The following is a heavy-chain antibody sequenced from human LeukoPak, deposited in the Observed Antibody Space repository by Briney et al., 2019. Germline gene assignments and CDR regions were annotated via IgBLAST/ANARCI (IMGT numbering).Heavy chain of an antibody. CDR1: GFTFSSYG. Sequence: GGSLRLSCAASGFTFSSYGMHWVRQAPGKGLEWVAVIWYDGSNEYYADSVKGRFTISSDNSKNTLYLKMNSLRAEDTAVYYCAGDSDYYGSGIPHAFDIWGQGTMVTVSS. CDR3: AGDSDYYGSGIPHAFDI. CDR2: IWYDGSNE. V-gene: IGHV3-33*01. D-gene: IGHD3-10*01. J-gene: IGHJ3*02.